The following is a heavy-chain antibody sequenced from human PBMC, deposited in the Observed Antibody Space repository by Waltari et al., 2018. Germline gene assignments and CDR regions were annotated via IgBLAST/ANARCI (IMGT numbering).Heavy chain of an antibody. CDR1: GYTFTDYY. J-gene: IGHJ4*02. CDR2: VDPEDGET. V-gene: IGHV1-69-2*01. CDR3: ARDLLSWRNSTSDYFDY. Sequence: EVQLVQSGAEVKKPGATVKISCKVSGYTFTDYYMHWVQQAPGKGLEWMGLVDPEDGETIYAEKFQGRVTITADTSTDTAYMELSSLRSEDTAVYYCARDLLSWRNSTSDYFDYWGQGTLVTVSS. D-gene: IGHD6-6*01.